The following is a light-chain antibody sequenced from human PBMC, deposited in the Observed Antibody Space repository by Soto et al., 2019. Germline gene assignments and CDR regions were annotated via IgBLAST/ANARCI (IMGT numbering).Light chain of an antibody. J-gene: IGKJ3*01. CDR1: QSISRS. CDR3: QQYNSYLLT. CDR2: DAS. V-gene: IGKV1-5*01. Sequence: DIQMTQSPSTLSASVGDRVTITCRASQSISRSLAWYQQKPGKAPSLLIYDASSLESGVPSRFSGSGFGTEFTLTISSLQPDDFATYYCQQYNSYLLTFGPGTTVDIK.